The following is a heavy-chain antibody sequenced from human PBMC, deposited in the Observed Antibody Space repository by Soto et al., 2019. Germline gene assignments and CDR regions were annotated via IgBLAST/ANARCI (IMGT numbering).Heavy chain of an antibody. CDR3: ARDRGPEVGAAAVYYFDY. J-gene: IGHJ4*02. CDR1: GGTFSSYA. Sequence: QVQLVQSGAEVKKPGSSVKVSCKASGGTFSSYAISWVRQAPGQGLEWMGGIIPIFGTANYAQKFQGRVTITADESTRTAYMELSSLRSEDTAVYYCARDRGPEVGAAAVYYFDYWGQGTLVTVSS. V-gene: IGHV1-69*01. CDR2: IIPIFGTA. D-gene: IGHD6-13*01.